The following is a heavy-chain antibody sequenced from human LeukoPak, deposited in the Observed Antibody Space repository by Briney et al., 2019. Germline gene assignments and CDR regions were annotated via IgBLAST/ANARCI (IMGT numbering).Heavy chain of an antibody. CDR2: IRYDGNNK. CDR3: SRAGGGYSYGYYMDV. V-gene: IGHV3-30*02. J-gene: IGHJ6*03. D-gene: IGHD5-18*01. Sequence: GGSLRLSCAGSGFTFSNYGMHWVRQAPGKGLEWVAFIRYDGNNKFYADSVKGRFTISRDNSKNTLYLQMNSLRAEDTAVYYCSRAGGGYSYGYYMDVWGKGTTVSIS. CDR1: GFTFSNYG.